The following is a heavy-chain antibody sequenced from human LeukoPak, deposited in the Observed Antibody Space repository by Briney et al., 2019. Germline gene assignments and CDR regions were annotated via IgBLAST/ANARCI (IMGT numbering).Heavy chain of an antibody. CDR3: ARGRRIVVVPAAIAGYYYYGMDV. J-gene: IGHJ6*02. V-gene: IGHV1-69*05. CDR1: GGTFSSYA. Sequence: GASVKVSCKASGGTFSSYAISWVRQAPGQGLEWMGGIIPIFGTANYAQKFQGRVTITRDTSASTAYMELSSLRSEDTAVYYCARGRRIVVVPAAIAGYYYYGMDVWGQGTTVTVSS. D-gene: IGHD2-2*01. CDR2: IIPIFGTA.